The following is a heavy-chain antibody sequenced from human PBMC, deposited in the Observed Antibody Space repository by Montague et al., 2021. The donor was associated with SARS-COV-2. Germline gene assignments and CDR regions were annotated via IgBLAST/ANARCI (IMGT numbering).Heavy chain of an antibody. CDR2: IHHSGTT. CDR3: ARQGGPAGKHWFDP. J-gene: IGHJ5*02. Sequence: SETLSLTCTVSGASVSGTSYYWAWIRQLPGKGLEWIVNIHHSGTTFYNLSLKSRVTISVDTSKNEVSLKLNSVTAADTAVYYCARQGGPAGKHWFDPWGQGTLVTVSS. V-gene: IGHV4-39*01. D-gene: IGHD2-2*01. CDR1: GASVSGTSYY.